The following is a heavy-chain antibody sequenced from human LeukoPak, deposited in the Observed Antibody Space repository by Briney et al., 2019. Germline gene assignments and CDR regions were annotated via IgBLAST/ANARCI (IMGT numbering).Heavy chain of an antibody. D-gene: IGHD3-3*01. Sequence: ASVKASCKASGYTFTSYAMHWVRQAPGQRLEWMGWINAGNGNTKYSQKFQGRVTITRDTSASTAYMELSSLRSEDTAVYYCARAGWGYYDFWSGSYNWGQGTLVTVSS. J-gene: IGHJ4*02. V-gene: IGHV1-3*01. CDR1: GYTFTSYA. CDR2: INAGNGNT. CDR3: ARAGWGYYDFWSGSYN.